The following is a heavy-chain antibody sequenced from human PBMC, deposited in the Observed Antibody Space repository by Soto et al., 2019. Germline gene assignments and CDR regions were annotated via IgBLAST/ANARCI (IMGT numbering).Heavy chain of an antibody. CDR1: GFTFTIYA. D-gene: IGHD3-22*01. J-gene: IGHJ4*02. Sequence: LRLSCAASGFTFTIYAMSWVRQVPGKGLEWVSTISGNGGTSYADFVGGRFTISRDNSKNTLYLQMNSLRVDDTAIYYCAKDAPGSGWLSDYWGQGTLVTVSS. V-gene: IGHV3-23*01. CDR2: ISGNGGT. CDR3: AKDAPGSGWLSDY.